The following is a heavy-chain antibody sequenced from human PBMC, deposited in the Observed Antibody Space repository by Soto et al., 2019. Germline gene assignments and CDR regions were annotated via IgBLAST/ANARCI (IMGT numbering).Heavy chain of an antibody. D-gene: IGHD3-3*01. CDR2: ISGSGDYT. CDR3: AKGRVRAYDFWSGYYTGPDDAFDI. CDR1: GFTFSIYA. Sequence: SLRLSCAASGFTFSIYAMSWVRQTPEKGLEWVSTISGSGDYTYYADSVKGRFTISRDNSKNTLYLQMNSLRAEDTAVYYCAKGRVRAYDFWSGYYTGPDDAFDIWGQGTMVTVSS. J-gene: IGHJ3*02. V-gene: IGHV3-23*01.